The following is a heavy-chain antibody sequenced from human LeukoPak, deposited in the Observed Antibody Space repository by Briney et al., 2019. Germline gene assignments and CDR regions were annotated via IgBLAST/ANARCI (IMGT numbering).Heavy chain of an antibody. V-gene: IGHV3-11*04. CDR3: AKDLKEVIAIPVDAFDI. CDR2: ISSSGSTI. D-gene: IGHD2-21*01. Sequence: GGSLRLSCAASGFTFSDYYMSWIRQAPGKGLEWVSYISSSGSTIYYADSVKGRFTISRDNAKNSLYLQMNSLRAEDTAVYYCAKDLKEVIAIPVDAFDIWGQGTMVTVSS. J-gene: IGHJ3*02. CDR1: GFTFSDYY.